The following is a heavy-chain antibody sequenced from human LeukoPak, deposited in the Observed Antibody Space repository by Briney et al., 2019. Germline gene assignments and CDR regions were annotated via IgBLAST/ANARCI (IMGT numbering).Heavy chain of an antibody. J-gene: IGHJ3*02. CDR2: IIPIFGTA. Sequence: ASVKVSCKASGGTFSSYAISWVRQAPGQGLEWMGGIIPIFGTANYAQKFQGRVTITADESTSTAYMELSSLRSDDTAVYYCARGVYGDYERYAFDIWGQGTMVTVSS. D-gene: IGHD4-17*01. CDR1: GGTFSSYA. V-gene: IGHV1-69*13. CDR3: ARGVYGDYERYAFDI.